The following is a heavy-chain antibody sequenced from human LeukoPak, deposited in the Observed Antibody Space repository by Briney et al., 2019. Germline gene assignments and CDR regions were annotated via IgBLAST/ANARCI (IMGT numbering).Heavy chain of an antibody. D-gene: IGHD2-8*01. CDR2: ISLTGLT. Sequence: PSGTLSLTCGVSGGSISNTNWWSWVRQPPGQGLEWIGEISLTGLTHYSPSLESRVTVSLDKSKNQLSLNLTSVTAADTAVYYCSRENGAFSPFGYWGQRTLVTVLS. CDR1: GGSISNTNW. J-gene: IGHJ4*02. V-gene: IGHV4-4*02. CDR3: SRENGAFSPFGY.